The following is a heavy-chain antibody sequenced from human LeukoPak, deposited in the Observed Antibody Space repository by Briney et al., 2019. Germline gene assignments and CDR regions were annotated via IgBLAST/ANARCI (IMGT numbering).Heavy chain of an antibody. V-gene: IGHV3-11*04. CDR2: IRRSGSTI. Sequence: GGSLRLSCGASGFTYSNYYMSWIRQAPGEGLEWVSYIRRSGSTIYYAASVKGRFTISRDNDKNSLYLQMTSLRAEDTDVYYCARGHEGYFDYWGQGTLVTVSS. CDR1: GFTYSNYY. J-gene: IGHJ4*02. CDR3: ARGHEGYFDY.